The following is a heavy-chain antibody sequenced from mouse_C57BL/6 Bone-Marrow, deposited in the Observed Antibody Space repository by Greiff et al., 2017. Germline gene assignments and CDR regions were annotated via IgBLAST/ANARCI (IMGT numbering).Heavy chain of an antibody. CDR2: INPSNGGT. CDR3: ARTLIFSWYFDV. J-gene: IGHJ1*03. Sequence: QVQLQQPGPELVKPGASVKLSCKASGYTFTSYWMHWVKQRPGQGLEWIGNINPSNGGTNYNEKFKSKATLTVDKSSSSAYMQLSSLTSEDSAVYYFARTLIFSWYFDVWCTGTTVTVSS. CDR1: GYTFTSYW. V-gene: IGHV1-53*01.